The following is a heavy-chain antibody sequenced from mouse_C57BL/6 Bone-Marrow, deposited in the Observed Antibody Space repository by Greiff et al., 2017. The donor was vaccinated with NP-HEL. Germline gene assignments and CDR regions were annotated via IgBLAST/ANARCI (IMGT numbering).Heavy chain of an antibody. CDR1: GYTFTNYW. Sequence: VQLQQSGAELVRPGTSVTMSCKASGYTFTNYWIGWAKQRPGHGLEWIGDIYPGGGYTNYNEKFKGKATLTADKSSSTAYMQFSSLTSEDSAIYYCARTVGGNYYAMDYWGQGTSVTVSS. CDR3: ARTVGGNYYAMDY. CDR2: IYPGGGYT. J-gene: IGHJ4*01. D-gene: IGHD1-1*01. V-gene: IGHV1-63*01.